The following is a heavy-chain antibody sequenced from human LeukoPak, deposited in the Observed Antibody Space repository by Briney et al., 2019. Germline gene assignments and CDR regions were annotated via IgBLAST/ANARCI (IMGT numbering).Heavy chain of an antibody. D-gene: IGHD6-19*01. CDR1: GFTFSSYG. J-gene: IGHJ4*02. V-gene: IGHV3-30*02. Sequence: GGSLRLSCAASGFTFSSYGMHWVRQAPGKGLDWVAFIRYDGSNKYYADSVKGRFTISRDNSKNTLYLQMNSLRAEDTAVYYCAKDPSSSVGHFDYWGQGTLVTVSS. CDR3: AKDPSSSVGHFDY. CDR2: IRYDGSNK.